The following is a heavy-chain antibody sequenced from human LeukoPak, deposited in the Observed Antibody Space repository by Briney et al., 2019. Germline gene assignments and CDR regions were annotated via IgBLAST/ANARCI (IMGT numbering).Heavy chain of an antibody. Sequence: GGSLRLSCAASGFTFSSYDMHWVRQATGKGLEWVSAIGTAGDTYYPGSVKGRFTISRDNAKNTLYLQMNSLRAEDTAVYYCARDRGSSGWYSPWGQGTLVTVSS. V-gene: IGHV3-13*01. D-gene: IGHD6-19*01. CDR3: ARDRGSSGWYSP. CDR2: IGTAGDT. J-gene: IGHJ4*02. CDR1: GFTFSSYD.